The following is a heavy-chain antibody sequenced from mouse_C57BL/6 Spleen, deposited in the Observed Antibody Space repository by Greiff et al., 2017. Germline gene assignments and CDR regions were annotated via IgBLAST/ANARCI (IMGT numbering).Heavy chain of an antibody. CDR1: GFTFSSYA. J-gene: IGHJ1*03. Sequence: EVNVVESGGGLVKPGGSLKLSCAASGFTFSSYAMSWVRQTPEKRLEWVATISDGGSYTYYPDNVKGRFTISRDNAKNNLYLQMSHLKSEDTAMYYCARIYYGNYWYFDVWGTGTTVTVSS. CDR2: ISDGGSYT. D-gene: IGHD2-1*01. CDR3: ARIYYGNYWYFDV. V-gene: IGHV5-4*03.